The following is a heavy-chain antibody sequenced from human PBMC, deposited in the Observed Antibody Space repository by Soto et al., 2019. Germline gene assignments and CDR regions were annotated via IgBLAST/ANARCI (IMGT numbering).Heavy chain of an antibody. Sequence: QVQLQQWGAGLLKPSETLSLTCAVYGGSFSGYYWSWIRQPPGKGLEWIGEINHSGSTNYNPSLKSRVTITVDTSKNQYSLKLSSVTAADTAVYYCARVGYSSGNYYYYYMDVWGKGTTVTVSS. D-gene: IGHD3-10*01. V-gene: IGHV4-34*01. CDR3: ARVGYSSGNYYYYYMDV. CDR1: GGSFSGYY. J-gene: IGHJ6*03. CDR2: INHSGST.